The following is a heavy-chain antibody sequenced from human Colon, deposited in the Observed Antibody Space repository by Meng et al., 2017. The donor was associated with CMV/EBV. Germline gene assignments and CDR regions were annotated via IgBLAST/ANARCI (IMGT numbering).Heavy chain of an antibody. CDR1: GGSISSRDYY. Sequence: SETLSLTCTVSGGSISSRDYYWGWIRQPPGQGLEWIGTMYYSGSTYYNPSLQSRVNMSVDTSKDQFSLKLSSVTAADTAVYYCARAAEPPFAVLPAAIPTYYGLDVWGQGTTVTVSS. J-gene: IGHJ6*02. CDR2: MYYSGST. CDR3: ARAAEPPFAVLPAAIPTYYGLDV. D-gene: IGHD2-2*02. V-gene: IGHV4-39*07.